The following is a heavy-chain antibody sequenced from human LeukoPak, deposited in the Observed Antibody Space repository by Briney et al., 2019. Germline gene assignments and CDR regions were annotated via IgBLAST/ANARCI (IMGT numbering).Heavy chain of an antibody. V-gene: IGHV3-21*01. J-gene: IGHJ5*02. CDR2: ISSSNDYI. CDR1: GFTFSSYA. D-gene: IGHD6-19*01. Sequence: GGSLILSCAASGFTFSSYAMSWVRQAPGKGLEWVSSISSSNDYIYYADSVKGRFTISRDNAKNSLYLQMNSLRAEDTAVYYCVRIPNSAGFPNWFDPWGQGTLVTVSS. CDR3: VRIPNSAGFPNWFDP.